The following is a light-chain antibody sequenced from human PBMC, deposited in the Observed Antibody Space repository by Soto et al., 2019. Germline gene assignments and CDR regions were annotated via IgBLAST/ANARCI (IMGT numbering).Light chain of an antibody. V-gene: IGLV1-51*01. CDR3: GAWDGGLSPFV. J-gene: IGLJ1*01. CDR1: SSNIGNSF. Sequence: QSVLTQPPSVSAAPGRTVTISCSGSSSNIGNSFVSWYQQLPGTAPRLLIYDNNERPSGIPDRFSGSKSGTSATLGITGLQTGDEADYYCGAWDGGLSPFVFGTGTKLTVL. CDR2: DNN.